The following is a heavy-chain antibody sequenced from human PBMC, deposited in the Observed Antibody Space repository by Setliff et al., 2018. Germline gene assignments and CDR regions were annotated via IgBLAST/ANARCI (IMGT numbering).Heavy chain of an antibody. CDR1: GYTFTDFG. J-gene: IGHJ1*01. CDR3: ARNIMIFGVLNTAEYFQH. Sequence: ASVKVSCKASGYTFTDFGFSWVRQAPGQGLEWVGLISPYNDDTYYAPKFQGTASMTTDTATTTAYLELRSLRSDDTAVYYCARNIMIFGVLNTAEYFQHWGQGTLVTVSS. CDR2: ISPYNDDT. D-gene: IGHD3-3*01. V-gene: IGHV1-18*01.